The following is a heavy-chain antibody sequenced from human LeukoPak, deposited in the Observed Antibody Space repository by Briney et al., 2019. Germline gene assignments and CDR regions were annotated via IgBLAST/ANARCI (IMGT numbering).Heavy chain of an antibody. V-gene: IGHV4-39*07. J-gene: IGHJ4*02. CDR3: ARGPGSGSYIFDY. CDR1: GGSISSSSYY. D-gene: IGHD1-26*01. Sequence: SETLSLTCTVSGGSISSSSYYWGWIRQAPGKGLEWIGSIYYSGSTYYNPSLKSRVSISRDTSKNQFSLKLSSVTAADTAVYYCARGPGSGSYIFDYWGQGTLVTVSS. CDR2: IYYSGST.